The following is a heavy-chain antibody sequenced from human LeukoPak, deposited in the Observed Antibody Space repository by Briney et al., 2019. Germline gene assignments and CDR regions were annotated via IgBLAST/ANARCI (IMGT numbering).Heavy chain of an antibody. CDR1: GFSFSDYN. V-gene: IGHV3-11*01. D-gene: IGHD6-19*01. CDR3: AGGRDIAVAGPGGYFDY. Sequence: GGSLRLSCAASGFSFSDYNMNWIRQAPGKGLEWVSYISPRGDTIHFADAVKGRFTIYKDKAKNSLFLQMNSLTAEDTAMYYCAGGRDIAVAGPGGYFDYWGQGALVTVSS. CDR2: ISPRGDTI. J-gene: IGHJ4*02.